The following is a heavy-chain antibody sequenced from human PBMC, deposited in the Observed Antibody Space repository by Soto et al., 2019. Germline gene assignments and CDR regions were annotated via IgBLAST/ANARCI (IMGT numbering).Heavy chain of an antibody. CDR3: SRDWGLRKYSSGSGSYYYGIEG. D-gene: IGHD6-25*01. V-gene: IGHV3-30-3*01. Sequence: GGPLRLSCAACGFPFSSYSMHWVRQAPCKGLEWVAVISYDGINKYYADSVKGRFTISRDNSKNTLYLQMNSLRAEDTAVYYCSRDWGLRKYSSGSGSYYYGIEGSRRLTTIAVCS. CDR1: GFPFSSYS. CDR2: ISYDGINK. J-gene: IGHJ6*01.